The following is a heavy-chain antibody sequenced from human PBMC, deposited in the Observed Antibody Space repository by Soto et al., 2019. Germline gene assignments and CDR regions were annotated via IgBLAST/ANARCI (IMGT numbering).Heavy chain of an antibody. D-gene: IGHD3-3*01. Sequence: GGSLRLSCAASGFTFSSYGMHWVRQAPGKGLEWVAVIWYDGSNKYYADSVKGRFTISRDNSKNTLYLQMNSLRAEDTAVYVCARESGPITDLWSGYYEYDYGMDFWGQGTTVTVSS. CDR3: ARESGPITDLWSGYYEYDYGMDF. V-gene: IGHV3-33*01. J-gene: IGHJ6*02. CDR2: IWYDGSNK. CDR1: GFTFSSYG.